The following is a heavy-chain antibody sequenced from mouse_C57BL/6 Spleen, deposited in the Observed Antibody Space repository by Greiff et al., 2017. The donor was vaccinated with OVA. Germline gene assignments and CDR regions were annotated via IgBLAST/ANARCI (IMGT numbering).Heavy chain of an antibody. CDR1: GYAFSSYW. D-gene: IGHD1-1*01. Sequence: VKLMESGAELVKPGASVKISCKASGYAFSSYWMNWVKQRPGKGLEWIGQIYPGDGDTNYNGKFKGKATLTADKSSSTAYMQLSSLTSEDSAVYFCARGGSSYVYYAMDYWGQGTSVTVSS. V-gene: IGHV1-80*01. J-gene: IGHJ4*01. CDR3: ARGGSSYVYYAMDY. CDR2: IYPGDGDT.